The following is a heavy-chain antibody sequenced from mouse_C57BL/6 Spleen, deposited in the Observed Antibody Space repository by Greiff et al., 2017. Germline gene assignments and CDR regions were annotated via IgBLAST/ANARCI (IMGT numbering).Heavy chain of an antibody. J-gene: IGHJ4*01. V-gene: IGHV1-15*01. CDR2: IDPETGGT. Sequence: QVQLQQSGAELVRPGASVTLSCKASGYTFTDYEMHWVKQTPVHGLEWIGAIDPETGGTAYNQKFKGKAILTADKSSSTAYMELRSLTSEASAVYYCTRWGSIHYYAMDYWGQGTSVTVSS. CDR1: GYTFTDYE. CDR3: TRWGSIHYYAMDY.